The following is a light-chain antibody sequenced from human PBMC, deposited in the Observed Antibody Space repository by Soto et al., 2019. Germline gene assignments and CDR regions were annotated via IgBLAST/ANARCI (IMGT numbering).Light chain of an antibody. CDR2: STN. Sequence: QTVVTQEPSFSVSPGGTVTLTCGLSSGSVSTSNYPSWYQQTPGQAPRTLIYSTNTRSSGVPDRFSGSILGNKAALTITGARQYDESNYSCLLFMGSAWVFGGGTKPTVL. V-gene: IGLV8-61*01. CDR1: SGSVSTSNY. CDR3: LLFMGSAWV. J-gene: IGLJ3*02.